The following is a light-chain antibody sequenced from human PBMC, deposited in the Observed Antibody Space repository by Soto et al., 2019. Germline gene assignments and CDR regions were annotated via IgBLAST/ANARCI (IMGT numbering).Light chain of an antibody. Sequence: QSVLTQPPSVSGAPRQTVTISCTGSSSNIGAGYDVHWYQHLPGIAPKLLIYRNNNRPSGVPDRFSGSKSGNSASLAITGLQAEDEADYYCQSYDSSLSGYVVFGGRTKVTVL. CDR1: SSNIGAGYD. J-gene: IGLJ2*01. V-gene: IGLV1-40*01. CDR2: RNN. CDR3: QSYDSSLSGYVV.